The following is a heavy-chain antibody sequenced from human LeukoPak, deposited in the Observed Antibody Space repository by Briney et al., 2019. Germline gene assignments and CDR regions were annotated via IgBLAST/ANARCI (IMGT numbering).Heavy chain of an antibody. V-gene: IGHV3-30*02. D-gene: IGHD4-17*01. CDR3: AKDPADGDHWD. CDR2: IRYDGNNK. CDR1: GFSFSIFA. Sequence: GGSLRLSCAASGFSFSIFAMHWVRQAPGKGLEWVAFIRYDGNNKYYADSVKGRFTISRDNSKNTLYLQMNSLRAEDTAVYYCAKDPADGDHWDWGQGTLVTVSS. J-gene: IGHJ4*02.